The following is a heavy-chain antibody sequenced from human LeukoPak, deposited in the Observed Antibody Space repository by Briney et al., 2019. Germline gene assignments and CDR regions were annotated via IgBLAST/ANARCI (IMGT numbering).Heavy chain of an antibody. J-gene: IGHJ4*02. CDR3: VGESAMGY. D-gene: IGHD3-10*01. V-gene: IGHV3-30*02. Sequence: GGSLRLSCAASGCTFSSYGMHWVRQAPGKGLEWVAFIRDDGSDKYYADSVKGRFTISRDNSKNTLYLEMNSLRAEDSAVYYCVGESAMGYGGQGPPVPVSS. CDR2: IRDDGSDK. CDR1: GCTFSSYG.